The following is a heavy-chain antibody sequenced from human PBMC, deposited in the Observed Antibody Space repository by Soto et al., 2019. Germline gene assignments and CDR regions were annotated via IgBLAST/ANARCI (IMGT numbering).Heavy chain of an antibody. J-gene: IGHJ4*02. CDR3: ARNDHGGNPFFAN. CDR2: IYYSGRT. V-gene: IGHV4-39*07. D-gene: IGHD4-17*01. Sequence: SETLSLTCTVSGGSISSSSDYWGWIRQPPGKGLEWIGSIYYSGRTNYNPSLKSRLTMSVGTSKNQVSLKLNSVTAADTAVYYCARNDHGGNPFFANWGQGTLVTVSS. CDR1: GGSISSSSDY.